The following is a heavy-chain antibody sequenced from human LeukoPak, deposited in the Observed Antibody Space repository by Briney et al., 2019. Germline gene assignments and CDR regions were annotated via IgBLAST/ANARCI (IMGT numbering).Heavy chain of an antibody. CDR2: INPNSGGT. V-gene: IGHV1-2*02. CDR1: GYTFTGYY. CDR3: ARDPSNSGYDYLYYFDY. J-gene: IGHJ4*02. D-gene: IGHD5-12*01. Sequence: ASVKVSCKASGYTFTGYYMHWVRQAPGQGLEWMGWINPNSGGTNYAQKFQGRVAMTRGTSISTAYMELSRLRSDDTAVYYCARDPSNSGYDYLYYFDYWGQGTLVTVSS.